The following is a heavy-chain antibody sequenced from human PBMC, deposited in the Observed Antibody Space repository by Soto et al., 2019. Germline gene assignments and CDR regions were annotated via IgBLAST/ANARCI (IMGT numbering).Heavy chain of an antibody. CDR3: ACIFSGGYGYGFYYYGMDV. CDR2: IYYSGST. CDR1: GVSISSRSYY. J-gene: IGHJ6*02. D-gene: IGHD5-18*01. V-gene: IGHV4-39*01. Sequence: PSETLSLTCTVSGVSISSRSYYWGWIRQPPGKGLEWIGSIYYSGSTYYNPSLKSRVTISVDTSKNQFSLKLSSVTAADTAVYYCACIFSGGYGYGFYYYGMDVWGQGTTVT.